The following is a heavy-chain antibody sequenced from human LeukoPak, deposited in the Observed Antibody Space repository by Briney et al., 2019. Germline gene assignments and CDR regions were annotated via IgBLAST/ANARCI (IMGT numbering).Heavy chain of an antibody. Sequence: PSETLSLTCAVCGGSFSGYYWSWLRQHPRKGLEWIGEINHSGSTNYNPSLTSRVTISVDTSKNQFSLKLSSVTAADTAVYYCARGLAVSVVVPAAPGRRVRLDPWGQGTLVTVSS. CDR3: ARGLAVSVVVPAAPGRRVRLDP. CDR1: GGSFSGYY. J-gene: IGHJ5*02. V-gene: IGHV4-34*01. D-gene: IGHD2-2*01. CDR2: INHSGST.